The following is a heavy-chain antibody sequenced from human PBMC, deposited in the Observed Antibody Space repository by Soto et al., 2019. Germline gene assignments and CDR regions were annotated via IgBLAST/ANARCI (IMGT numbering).Heavy chain of an antibody. CDR3: TTGMSFNRSRAFDL. CDR1: GFTFSDYA. Sequence: EVQLLESGGGLIQPGGSLRLSCAASGFTFSDYALSWVRQAPGRGLEWVSHVSGNGDNTYYADSVKGRFTISRDNSKNLVYLQMTSLRAEDTAVYYCTTGMSFNRSRAFDLWGQGTMVIVSS. J-gene: IGHJ3*01. CDR2: VSGNGDNT. V-gene: IGHV3-23*01.